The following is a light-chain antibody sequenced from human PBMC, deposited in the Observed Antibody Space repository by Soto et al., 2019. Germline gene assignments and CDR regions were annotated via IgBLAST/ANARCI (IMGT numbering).Light chain of an antibody. CDR3: CSYVGARTYV. CDR1: SSDVGDNY. J-gene: IGLJ1*01. CDR2: EVN. Sequence: QSALNQSLSASGSPGQSVTISCTGTSSDVGDNYVSWYQQHPGKAPKLMIYEVNNRPSGISNRFSGSKSGNTASLTITGLQAEDEADYYCCSYVGARTYVFGTGTKVTVL. V-gene: IGLV2-23*02.